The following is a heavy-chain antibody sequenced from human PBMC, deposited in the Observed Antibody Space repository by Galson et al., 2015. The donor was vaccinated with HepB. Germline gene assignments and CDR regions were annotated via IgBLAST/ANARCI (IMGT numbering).Heavy chain of an antibody. Sequence: SLRLSCAASGFTFDDYAMHWVRQAPGKGLEWVSGLSWNSANIGYADSVKGRFTISRDNAKNSLYLQMNSLRAEDTAFYYCARVLRPAMMSRGPHNDAFDIWGQGTMVTVSS. V-gene: IGHV3-9*01. J-gene: IGHJ3*02. D-gene: IGHD2-2*01. CDR2: LSWNSANI. CDR3: ARVLRPAMMSRGPHNDAFDI. CDR1: GFTFDDYA.